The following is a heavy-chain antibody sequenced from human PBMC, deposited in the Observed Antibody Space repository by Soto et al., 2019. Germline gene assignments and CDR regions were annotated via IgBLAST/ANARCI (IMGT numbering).Heavy chain of an antibody. V-gene: IGHV4-38-2*02. CDR3: AKWAPEITMVRGVITHNWFDP. CDR1: GYSISSGYY. Sequence: SETLSLTCTVSGYSISSGYYWGWIRQPPGKGLEWIGSIYHSGSTYYNPSLKSRVTISVDTSKNQFSLKLSSVTAADTAVYYCAKWAPEITMVRGVITHNWFDPWGQGTLVTVSS. J-gene: IGHJ5*02. CDR2: IYHSGST. D-gene: IGHD3-10*01.